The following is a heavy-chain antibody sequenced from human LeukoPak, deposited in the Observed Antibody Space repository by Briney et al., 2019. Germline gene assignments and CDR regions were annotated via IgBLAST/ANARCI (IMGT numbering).Heavy chain of an antibody. J-gene: IGHJ3*01. D-gene: IGHD2-21*02. Sequence: SGGSQSLSCAASGSTFSSYSTKWARLPRGGGRGWVLSISSSSSHISYTPSVEGRSSLSRNHTKHLLFMQMNSLRAEDTAVYYCARSTLTAPRGAFDFWGQGTMVSVSS. CDR3: ARSTLTAPRGAFDF. V-gene: IGHV3-21*01. CDR1: GSTFSSYS. CDR2: ISSSSSHI.